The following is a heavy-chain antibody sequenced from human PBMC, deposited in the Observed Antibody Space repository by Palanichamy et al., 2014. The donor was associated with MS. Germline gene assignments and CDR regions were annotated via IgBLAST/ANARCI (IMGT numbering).Heavy chain of an antibody. J-gene: IGHJ6*02. CDR3: ARDRGIAAAGRGIYYYGMDV. Sequence: QVQLQESGPGLVKPSGTLSLTCAVSGGSISSSNWWSWVRQPPRKGLEWIGEIYHSGSTNYNPSLKSRVTISVDKSKNQFSLKLSSVTAADTAVYYCARDRGIAAAGRGIYYYGMDVWGQGTTVTVSS. CDR2: IYHSGST. D-gene: IGHD6-13*01. CDR1: GGSISSSNW. V-gene: IGHV4-4*02.